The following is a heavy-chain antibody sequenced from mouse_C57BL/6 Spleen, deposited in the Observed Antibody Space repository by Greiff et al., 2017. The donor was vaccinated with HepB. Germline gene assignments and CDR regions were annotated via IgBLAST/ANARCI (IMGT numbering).Heavy chain of an antibody. CDR2: INPNYGTT. CDR3: ARLSSGYVWFAY. J-gene: IGHJ3*01. V-gene: IGHV1-39*01. CDR1: GYSFTDYN. Sequence: VQLQQSGPELVKPGASVKISCKASGYSFTDYNMNWVKQSNGKSLEWIGVINPNYGTTSYNQKFKGKATLTVDKTSSTAYMQLNSLTSEDSAIYYGARLSSGYVWFAYWGQGTLVTVSA. D-gene: IGHD3-2*02.